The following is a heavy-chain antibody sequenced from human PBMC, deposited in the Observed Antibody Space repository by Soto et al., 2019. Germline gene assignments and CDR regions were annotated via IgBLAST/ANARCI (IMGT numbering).Heavy chain of an antibody. CDR3: ARSLYYKDRSGYMQYCFGN. CDR2: ISSNGGST. Sequence: GGSLRLSCAASGFTFSSYAMHWVRQAPGKGLEYVSAISSNGGSTYYANSVKGRFTISRDNSKNTLYLQMGSLRAEDMAVYYYARSLYYKDRSGYMQYCFGNWGQGSL. J-gene: IGHJ4*02. CDR1: GFTFSSYA. D-gene: IGHD3-22*01. V-gene: IGHV3-64*01.